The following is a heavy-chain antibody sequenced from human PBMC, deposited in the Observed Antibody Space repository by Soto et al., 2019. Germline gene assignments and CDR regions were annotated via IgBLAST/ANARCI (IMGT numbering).Heavy chain of an antibody. CDR2: MNPNSGNT. V-gene: IGHV1-8*01. Sequence: ASVKVSCKASGYTFTSYDINWVRQATGQGLEWMGWMNPNSGNTGYAQKFQGRVTMTRNTSISTAYMELSSLRSEDTAVYYCARADYDFWSCYYDAFDIGGQGTMVTVSS. D-gene: IGHD3-3*01. CDR1: GYTFTSYD. J-gene: IGHJ3*02. CDR3: ARADYDFWSCYYDAFDI.